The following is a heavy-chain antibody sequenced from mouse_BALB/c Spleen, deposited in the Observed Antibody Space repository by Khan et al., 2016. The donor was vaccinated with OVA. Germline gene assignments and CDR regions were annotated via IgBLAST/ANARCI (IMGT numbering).Heavy chain of an antibody. J-gene: IGHJ3*01. CDR1: GYTFTSYW. Sequence: QVQLQQSGAELAKPGASVKMSCKASGYTFTSYWMHWVKQRPGQGLEWIGYINPSTGYTAYNQRFKDKATLTADQSSSTAYMQLSSLTAEESAVYYCANQGRSSAWLNYWGQGTLVTVSA. CDR2: INPSTGYT. CDR3: ANQGRSSAWLNY. V-gene: IGHV1-7*01.